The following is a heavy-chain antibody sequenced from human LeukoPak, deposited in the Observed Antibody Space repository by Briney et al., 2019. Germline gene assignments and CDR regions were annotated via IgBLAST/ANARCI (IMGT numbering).Heavy chain of an antibody. CDR2: ISSSGSTI. Sequence: GGSLRLSCAASGFTFSSYGMHWVRQAPGKGLEWVSYISSSGSTIYYADSVKGRFTISRDNAKNSLYLQMNSLRAEDTAVYYCAREQSTVVKAGSFDYWGQGTLVTVSS. CDR1: GFTFSSYG. J-gene: IGHJ4*02. V-gene: IGHV3-48*04. CDR3: AREQSTVVKAGSFDY. D-gene: IGHD4-23*01.